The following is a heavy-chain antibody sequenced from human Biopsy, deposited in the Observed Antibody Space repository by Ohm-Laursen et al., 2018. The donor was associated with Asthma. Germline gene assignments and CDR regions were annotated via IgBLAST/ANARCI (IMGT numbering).Heavy chain of an antibody. D-gene: IGHD3-22*01. CDR3: ARGDSSNWSHYYFDY. V-gene: IGHV3-53*01. Sequence: SLRLSCTASGFTVSRDHMYWVRQAPGKGLEWVSVINSGGTSHNADSVRGRFTISRDYSKNTLYLQMHSLRAEDTAVYYCARGDSSNWSHYYFDYWGQGTLVTVSS. J-gene: IGHJ4*02. CDR2: INSGGTS. CDR1: GFTVSRDH.